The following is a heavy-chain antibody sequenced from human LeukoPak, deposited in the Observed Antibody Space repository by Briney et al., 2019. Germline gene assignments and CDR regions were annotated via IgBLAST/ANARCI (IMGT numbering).Heavy chain of an antibody. Sequence: PRGAPRLSSATSGVSFSNFWMYWVRHTPGKRVVWVSRINTDGSNTIYADSVKGRFTISRDNAKNTLYLQMNSLRAEDTAVYYCATDQSVAGPTTADYWGQGTLVTVSS. CDR3: ATDQSVAGPTTADY. CDR1: GVSFSNFW. V-gene: IGHV3-74*01. J-gene: IGHJ4*02. D-gene: IGHD1-26*01. CDR2: INTDGSNT.